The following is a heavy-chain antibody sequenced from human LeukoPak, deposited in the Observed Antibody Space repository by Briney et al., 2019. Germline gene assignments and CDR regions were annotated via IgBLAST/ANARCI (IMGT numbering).Heavy chain of an antibody. Sequence: ASVKVSCKASGYTFTGYYMDWVRQAPGQGLEWMGWINPNSGGTNYAQKFQGRVTMTRDTSISTAYMELSRLRSDDTAVYYCARGRGELRSSWFDPWGQGTLVTVSS. CDR3: ARGRGELRSSWFDP. CDR2: INPNSGGT. V-gene: IGHV1-2*02. J-gene: IGHJ5*02. CDR1: GYTFTGYY. D-gene: IGHD1-26*01.